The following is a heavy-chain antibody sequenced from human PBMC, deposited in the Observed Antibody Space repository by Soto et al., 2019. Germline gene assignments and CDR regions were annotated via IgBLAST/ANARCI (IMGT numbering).Heavy chain of an antibody. CDR3: VRDYLLTGFDP. CDR1: GYSISSGYY. V-gene: IGHV4-61*01. CDR2: VYYSGST. J-gene: IGHJ5*02. D-gene: IGHD3-9*01. Sequence: TLSLTFAVSGYSISSGYYWTWVLQPPGKGLEWIGYVYYSGSTNYNPSLESRVTISIDASKNKFSLKMKSVTAADTDVYYCVRDYLLTGFDPWGQGALVTVCS.